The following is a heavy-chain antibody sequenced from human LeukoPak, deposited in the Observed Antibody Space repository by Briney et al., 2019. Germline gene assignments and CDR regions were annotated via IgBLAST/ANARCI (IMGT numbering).Heavy chain of an antibody. CDR1: GFIFSSYA. CDR2: ITGGGDST. Sequence: GGSLRLSCAASGFIFSSYAMGWVRQAPGKGLEWVSAITGGGDSTYCADSVKGRFTISRDNSKNTLYLQMNSLRAEDTAVYYCAKHSSGITGFDYWGQGTLVTVSS. D-gene: IGHD1-20*01. V-gene: IGHV3-23*01. J-gene: IGHJ4*02. CDR3: AKHSSGITGFDY.